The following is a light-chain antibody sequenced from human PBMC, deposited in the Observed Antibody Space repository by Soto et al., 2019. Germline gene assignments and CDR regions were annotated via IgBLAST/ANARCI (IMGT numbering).Light chain of an antibody. CDR3: MQSTQLPPT. CDR1: QSLLHITGETF. J-gene: IGKJ1*01. CDR2: EVS. Sequence: DFVMTQTPLSLSVAPGQPASISCKSSQSLLHITGETFLFWYLQKPGQSPQXXIYEVSTRVSGVPDRFSGSGSGTDFTLEISRVENDDVGIYYCMQSTQLPPTFGQGTKVDIK. V-gene: IGKV2D-29*02.